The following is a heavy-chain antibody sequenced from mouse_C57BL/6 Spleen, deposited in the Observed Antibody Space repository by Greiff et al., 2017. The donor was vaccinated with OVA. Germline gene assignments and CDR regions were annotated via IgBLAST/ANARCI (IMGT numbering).Heavy chain of an antibody. CDR2: IDPANGNT. CDR1: GFNINNTY. CDR3: AEGGNYFDY. J-gene: IGHJ2*01. V-gene: IGHV14-3*01. Sequence: VHVKQSVAELVRPGASVKLSCTASGFNINNTYMHWVKQRPEQGLEWIGRIDPANGNTKYAPKFQGKATITADTSSNTAYLQLSSLTSEDTAIYYCAEGGNYFDYWGQGTTLTVSS.